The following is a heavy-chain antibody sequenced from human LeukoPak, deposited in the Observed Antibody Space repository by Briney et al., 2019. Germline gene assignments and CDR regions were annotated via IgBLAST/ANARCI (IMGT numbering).Heavy chain of an antibody. CDR1: GFTFNNYN. J-gene: IGHJ4*02. Sequence: GGSLRLSCAASGFTFNNYNMSWVPQAPGKGLGWVSAISGSGGRTYYADSVKGRFTISRANSKNTLYLQMNSLRAEDTAVYYCAKEPSGYCYFDYWGQGTLVTVSS. CDR2: ISGSGGRT. CDR3: AKEPSGYCYFDY. D-gene: IGHD3-3*01. V-gene: IGHV3-23*01.